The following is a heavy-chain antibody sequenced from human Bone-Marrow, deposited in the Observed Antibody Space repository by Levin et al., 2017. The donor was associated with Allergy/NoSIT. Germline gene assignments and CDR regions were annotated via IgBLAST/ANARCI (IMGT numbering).Heavy chain of an antibody. Sequence: GGSLRLSCAASGFTFSSYAMHWVRQAPGKGLEWVAVISYDGSNKYYADSVKGRFTISRDNSKNTLYLQMNSLRAEDTAVYYCAQRARRRSSSSTADYWGQGTLVTVSS. CDR3: AQRARRRSSSSTADY. D-gene: IGHD6-6*01. J-gene: IGHJ4*02. CDR1: GFTFSSYA. V-gene: IGHV3-30-3*01. CDR2: ISYDGSNK.